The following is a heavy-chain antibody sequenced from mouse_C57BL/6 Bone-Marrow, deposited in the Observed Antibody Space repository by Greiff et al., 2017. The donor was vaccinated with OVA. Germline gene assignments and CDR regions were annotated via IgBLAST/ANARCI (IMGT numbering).Heavy chain of an antibody. CDR2: LDPSDSYT. CDR3: AREGYYDDGGGAYYAMDY. V-gene: IGHV1-50*01. CDR1: GYTFTSYW. J-gene: IGHJ4*01. D-gene: IGHD2-4*01. Sequence: VQLQQPGAELVKPGASVKLSCKASGYTFTSYWMQWVKQRPGQGLEWIGELDPSDSYTNYNQKFKDKATLTVDTSSSTAYMQLSSLTSEDSAVYYCAREGYYDDGGGAYYAMDYWGQGTSVTVSS.